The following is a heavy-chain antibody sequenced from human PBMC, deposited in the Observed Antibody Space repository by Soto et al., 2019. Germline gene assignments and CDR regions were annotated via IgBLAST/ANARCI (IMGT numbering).Heavy chain of an antibody. V-gene: IGHV3-74*01. CDR2: IGPDGTTT. D-gene: IGHD1-1*01. CDR3: ARDNNWSYDY. Sequence: PVGSLRLSCAASGFTFSSHWMHWVRQAPGKGLVWVSHIGPDGTTTRDADSVQGRFTISRDNARNTLYLQMDSLRDEDTAVYYCARDNNWSYDYWGQGILVTVSS. J-gene: IGHJ4*02. CDR1: GFTFSSHW.